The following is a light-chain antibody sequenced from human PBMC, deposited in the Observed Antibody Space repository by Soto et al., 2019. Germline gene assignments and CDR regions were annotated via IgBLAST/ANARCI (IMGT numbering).Light chain of an antibody. J-gene: IGLJ1*01. CDR2: DVR. CDR1: SSDVGGYNY. Sequence: QSVLTQPASVSGSPGQSITISCTGTSSDVGGYNYVSWYQQHPGKAPKLMIYDVRNRPSGVSNRFSGSKSGNTASLTISGLQAEDEADYYCSSYTSSSTIYVFGTGTKVTVL. V-gene: IGLV2-14*01. CDR3: SSYTSSSTIYV.